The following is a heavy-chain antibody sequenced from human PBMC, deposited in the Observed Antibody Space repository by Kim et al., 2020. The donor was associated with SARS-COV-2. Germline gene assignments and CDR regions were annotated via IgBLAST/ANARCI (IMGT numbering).Heavy chain of an antibody. CDR2: IWYDGSNK. V-gene: IGHV3-33*06. Sequence: GGSLRLSCAASRFTFSSYGLYWVRQAPGKGLEWVAVIWYDGSNKYHADSVKGRFTISRDNSKNTLYLQMNNLRAEDTAVYYCAKERRKYCSGGSCHLEYWGQGTLGTVSS. J-gene: IGHJ4*02. CDR1: RFTFSSYG. D-gene: IGHD2-15*01. CDR3: AKERRKYCSGGSCHLEY.